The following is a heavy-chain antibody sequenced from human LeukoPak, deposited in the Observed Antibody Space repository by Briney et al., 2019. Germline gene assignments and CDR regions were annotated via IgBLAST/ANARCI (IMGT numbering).Heavy chain of an antibody. CDR3: AREHCSSTSCYTAWFDP. CDR2: INPNSGGT. Sequence: GASVKVSCKASGYTFTGYYMYWVRQAPGQGLEWMGWINPNSGGTNYAQKFQGRVTMTRDTSISTAYMELSRLRSDDTAVYYCAREHCSSTSCYTAWFDPWGQGTLVTVSS. D-gene: IGHD2-2*02. V-gene: IGHV1-2*02. J-gene: IGHJ5*02. CDR1: GYTFTGYY.